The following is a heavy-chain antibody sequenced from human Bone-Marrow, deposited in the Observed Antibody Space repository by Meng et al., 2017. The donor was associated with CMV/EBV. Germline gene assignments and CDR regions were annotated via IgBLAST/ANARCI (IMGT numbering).Heavy chain of an antibody. D-gene: IGHD4-23*01. V-gene: IGHV1-8*01. Sequence: ASVKVSCKASGYTFTSYDINWVRQATGQGLEWMGWMNPNSGNTGYAQRFQGRVTMTRNTSISTAYMELSSLRSEDTAVYYCARGGGNPGQTDAFDIWGQGTMVTVSS. J-gene: IGHJ3*02. CDR1: GYTFTSYD. CDR3: ARGGGNPGQTDAFDI. CDR2: MNPNSGNT.